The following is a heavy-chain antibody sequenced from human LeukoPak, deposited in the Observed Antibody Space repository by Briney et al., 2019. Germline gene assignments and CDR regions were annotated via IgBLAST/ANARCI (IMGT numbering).Heavy chain of an antibody. J-gene: IGHJ3*02. V-gene: IGHV1-69*06. CDR3: ASLGITGTTRAFDI. Sequence: ASVKVSCKASGGTFSNYAISWVRQAPGQGLEWMGGIISIFGTANFAQKFQGRVTITADKSTSTAYMELSSLRSEDTAVYYCASLGITGTTRAFDIWGQGTMVTVSS. CDR2: IISIFGTA. CDR1: GGTFSNYA. D-gene: IGHD1-14*01.